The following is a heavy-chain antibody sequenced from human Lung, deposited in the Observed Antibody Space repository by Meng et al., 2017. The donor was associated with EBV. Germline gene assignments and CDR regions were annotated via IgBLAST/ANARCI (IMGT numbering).Heavy chain of an antibody. CDR3: AREYSSSSGLPGP. Sequence: QVQLQESGPGLVKPSHTLSLTCTVSGGSIRFGDYYWSWIRQPPGKGLEWIGYIYDSGSTSYNPSLMSRVTISVDTSRNQFSLKLTSVTAADTAVYYCAREYSSSSGLPGPWGQGTLVTVSS. J-gene: IGHJ5*02. CDR1: GGSIRFGDYY. V-gene: IGHV4-30-4*08. D-gene: IGHD6-6*01. CDR2: IYDSGST.